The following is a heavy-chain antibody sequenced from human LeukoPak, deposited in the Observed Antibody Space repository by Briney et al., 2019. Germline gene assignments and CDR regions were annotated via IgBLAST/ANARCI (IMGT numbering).Heavy chain of an antibody. CDR2: IYSGGST. D-gene: IGHD3-22*01. Sequence: GGSLRLSCAASGFTVGSNTMSWVRQAPGKGLEWVSIIYSGGSTSYADSVKGRFTISRDNSKNTLYLQMNSLTTEDTAVYYCARGGSYFDISGYYFYWGQGTLVTVS. CDR3: ARGGSYFDISGYYFY. V-gene: IGHV3-66*01. J-gene: IGHJ4*02. CDR1: GFTVGSNT.